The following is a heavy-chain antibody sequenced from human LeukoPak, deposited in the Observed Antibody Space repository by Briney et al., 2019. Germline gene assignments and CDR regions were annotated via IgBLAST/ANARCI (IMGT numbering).Heavy chain of an antibody. J-gene: IGHJ1*01. V-gene: IGHV3-7*02. CDR2: IKQDGSEK. CDR3: ARSAYSGSSTFGYFQH. D-gene: IGHD1-26*01. CDR1: GFTFRNYW. Sequence: GGSLRLSCAASGFTFRNYWMSWVRQAPGKGLEWVANIKQDGSEKYYVDSVKGRFTISRDNAENSLFLQMNSLRAEDTAVYYCARSAYSGSSTFGYFQHWGQGTLVTVSS.